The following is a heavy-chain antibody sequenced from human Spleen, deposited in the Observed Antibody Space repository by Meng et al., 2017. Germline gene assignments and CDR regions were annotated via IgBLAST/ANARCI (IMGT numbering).Heavy chain of an antibody. CDR2: IYSGGST. CDR3: ARVGFCSSTSCLKYWYFDL. CDR1: GFTFSNYW. V-gene: IGHV3-66*02. D-gene: IGHD2-2*01. Sequence: GGSLRLSCAASGFTFSNYWMHWVRQAPGKGLEWVSVIYSGGSTYYADSVKGRFTISRDNSKNTLYLQMNSLRAEDTAVYYCARVGFCSSTSCLKYWYFDLWGRGTLVTVSS. J-gene: IGHJ2*01.